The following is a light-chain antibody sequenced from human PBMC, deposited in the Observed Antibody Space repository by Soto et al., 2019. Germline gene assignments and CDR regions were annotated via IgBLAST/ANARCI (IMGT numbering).Light chain of an antibody. Sequence: EIVVTQSPATLSASPGARVTLSCRASQFVSRRLAWYQQRLGQVPRLLIYDTSTRAPGISARFSGRGSGTEFTLAISSLQAEDLAVYYCQEYIHWPPWIFGLGTTVDIK. CDR1: QFVSRR. J-gene: IGKJ1*01. V-gene: IGKV3-15*01. CDR3: QEYIHWPPWI. CDR2: DTS.